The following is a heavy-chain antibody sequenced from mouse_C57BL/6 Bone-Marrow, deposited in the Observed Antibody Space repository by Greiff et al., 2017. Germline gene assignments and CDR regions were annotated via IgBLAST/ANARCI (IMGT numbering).Heavy chain of an antibody. D-gene: IGHD2-4*01. CDR3: AREFYDCDGGAWFAY. Sequence: QVQLQQSGAELARPGASVKLSCKASGYTFTSYGISWVKQRTGQGLEWIGEIYPRSGNTYYNEKFKGKATLTADKSSSTAYMELRSLTSEDSAVYFCAREFYDCDGGAWFAYWGQGTLVTVSA. CDR2: IYPRSGNT. J-gene: IGHJ3*01. V-gene: IGHV1-81*01. CDR1: GYTFTSYG.